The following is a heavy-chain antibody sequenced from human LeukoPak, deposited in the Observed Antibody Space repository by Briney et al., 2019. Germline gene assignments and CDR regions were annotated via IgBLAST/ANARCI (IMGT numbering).Heavy chain of an antibody. V-gene: IGHV4-34*01. CDR1: GGSFSAYY. D-gene: IGHD6-19*01. J-gene: IGHJ5*02. CDR3: ARGAVAGTGGWFDP. Sequence: SETLSLTCAVSGGSFSAYYWSWIRQPPGKGLEWIGEINHSGSTNYNPSLKSRVTISVDTSKNQFSLKLSSVTAADTAVYYCARGAVAGTGGWFDPWGQGTLVTVSS. CDR2: INHSGST.